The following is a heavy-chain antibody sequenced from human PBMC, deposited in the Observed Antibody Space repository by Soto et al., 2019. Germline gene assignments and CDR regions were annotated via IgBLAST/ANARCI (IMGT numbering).Heavy chain of an antibody. D-gene: IGHD6-13*01. CDR1: GFTFSTYG. CDR3: AKDKIYIADHYGMDV. J-gene: IGHJ6*01. CDR2: ISTSGGST. Sequence: EVQLLESGGGLVQPGGSRRLSCAASGFTFSTYGMSWIRQAPGKGLEWVSSISTSGGSTFYAESVKGRFTISRDNSKNTLNLQMNSLRAEDTAVSYCAKDKIYIADHYGMDVW. V-gene: IGHV3-23*01.